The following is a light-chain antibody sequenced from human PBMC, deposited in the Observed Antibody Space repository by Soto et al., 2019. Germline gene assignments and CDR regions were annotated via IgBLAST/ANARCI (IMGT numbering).Light chain of an antibody. CDR2: DAS. CDR1: HSFSTT. J-gene: IGKJ5*01. CDR3: QQRSNWPTCIT. V-gene: IGKV3-11*01. Sequence: EIGLSKDPSNVTLSHGERANISCRASHSFSTTALAWYQQKPGQAPRVLIYDASSRATGIPARFSGSGSGTDFTLTISSLEPEDFAVYYCQQRSNWPTCITFGQVRLL.